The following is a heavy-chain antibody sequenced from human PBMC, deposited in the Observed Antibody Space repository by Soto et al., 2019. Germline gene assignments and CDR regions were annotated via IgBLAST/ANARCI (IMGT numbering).Heavy chain of an antibody. Sequence: QIHLVQSGAEVKKPGASVKVSCKGSGYGFTTYGITWVRQAPGQGLEWMAWISAHNGNTNYAQKLQGRVTVTRDTSTSTAYMELRSLRSDDTAVYYCARGRHGDYWGQGARVTVSS. CDR1: GYGFTTYG. J-gene: IGHJ4*02. V-gene: IGHV1-18*01. CDR3: ARGRHGDY. CDR2: ISAHNGNT.